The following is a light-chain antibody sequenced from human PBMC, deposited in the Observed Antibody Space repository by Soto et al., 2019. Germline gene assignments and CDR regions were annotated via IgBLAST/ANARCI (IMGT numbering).Light chain of an antibody. J-gene: IGLJ3*02. V-gene: IGLV2-8*01. Sequence: QSALTQPPSASGSPVQSVTISCTGTRSDVGAYKFVSWYPQYPGKSPTLMIYEVTKRPSGVPDRFSGSKSGNTASLTVYGLQAEDEADYYCTSYVGNDIWVFGGGTKVTVL. CDR2: EVT. CDR1: RSDVGAYKF. CDR3: TSYVGNDIWV.